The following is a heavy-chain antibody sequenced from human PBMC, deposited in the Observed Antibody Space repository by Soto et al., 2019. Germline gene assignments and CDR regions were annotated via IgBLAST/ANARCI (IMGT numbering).Heavy chain of an antibody. Sequence: QVQLVESGGGVVQPGRSLRLSCAASGFTFSSYGMHWVRQAPGKGLEWVAVIWYDGSNKYYADFVKGRFTISRDNSKNTLYLQMNSLRAEDTAVYYCARDGDIVLVPAALSYYYGMDVWGQGTTVTVSS. V-gene: IGHV3-33*01. CDR2: IWYDGSNK. CDR1: GFTFSSYG. CDR3: ARDGDIVLVPAALSYYYGMDV. J-gene: IGHJ6*02. D-gene: IGHD2-2*01.